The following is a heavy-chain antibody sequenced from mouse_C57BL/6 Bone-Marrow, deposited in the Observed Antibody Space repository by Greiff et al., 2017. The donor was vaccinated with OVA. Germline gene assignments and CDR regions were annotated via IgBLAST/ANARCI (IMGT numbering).Heavy chain of an antibody. J-gene: IGHJ4*01. V-gene: IGHV1-59*01. CDR3: ARDYEYDEGWAMDY. Sequence: QVQLQQPGAELVRPGTSVKLSCKASGYTFTSYWMHWVKQRPGQGLEWIGVIDPSDSYTNYNQKFKGKATLTVDTSSSTAYMQLSSLTSEDSAVYYCARDYEYDEGWAMDYWGQGTSVTVSS. CDR1: GYTFTSYW. D-gene: IGHD2-4*01. CDR2: IDPSDSYT.